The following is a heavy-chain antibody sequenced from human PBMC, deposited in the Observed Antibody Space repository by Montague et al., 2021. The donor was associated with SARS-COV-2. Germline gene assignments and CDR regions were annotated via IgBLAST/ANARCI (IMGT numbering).Heavy chain of an antibody. CDR2: IGTAGDT. V-gene: IGHV3-13*01. CDR1: GFTFSSYN. J-gene: IGHJ6*02. Sequence: SLRLSCAASGFTFSSYNMHWVRQATGKGLGWVSAIGTAGDTYYPGSVKGRFTISRENAKNSLYLQMNSLRAGDTAVYYCARAGLGGAYYYYGMDVWGQGTTVTVSS. D-gene: IGHD4-23*01. CDR3: ARAGLGGAYYYYGMDV.